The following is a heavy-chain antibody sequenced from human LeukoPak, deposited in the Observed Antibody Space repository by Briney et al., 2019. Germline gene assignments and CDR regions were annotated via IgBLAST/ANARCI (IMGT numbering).Heavy chain of an antibody. V-gene: IGHV3-23*01. Sequence: PGGSLRLSCAASGFSFSTYGMSWVRQAPGKGLEWVSAISDSGGRTYYADSVKGRFTISRDNSKNTLYLQMNSLRAEDTAVYYCARDSSGRPDDAFDIWGQGTMVTVSS. J-gene: IGHJ3*02. CDR3: ARDSSGRPDDAFDI. CDR1: GFSFSTYG. CDR2: ISDSGGRT. D-gene: IGHD3-22*01.